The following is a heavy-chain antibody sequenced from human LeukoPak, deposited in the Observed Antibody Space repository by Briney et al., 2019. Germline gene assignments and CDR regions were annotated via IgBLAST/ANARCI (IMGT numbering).Heavy chain of an antibody. CDR1: GGSISSYY. J-gene: IGHJ4*02. D-gene: IGHD5-24*01. CDR3: ARGAGAGYNLQPFDY. CDR2: IYYSGST. V-gene: IGHV4-59*08. Sequence: SETLSLTCTVSGGSISSYYWSWIRQPPGKGLEWIGYIYYSGSTKYNPSLKSQVSISVDTSKNQFSLKLSSVTAADTAVYYCARGAGAGYNLQPFDYWGQGTLVTASS.